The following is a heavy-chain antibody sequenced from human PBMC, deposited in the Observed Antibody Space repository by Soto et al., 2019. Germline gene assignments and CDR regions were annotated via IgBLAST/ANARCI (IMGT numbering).Heavy chain of an antibody. CDR3: AGGRGLAATGTG. J-gene: IGHJ4*02. CDR1: GFIFSSYA. D-gene: IGHD6-13*01. V-gene: IGHV3-30-3*01. CDR2: IYSDGTNK. Sequence: QVQLVESGGGVVQPGRSLRLSCAASGFIFSSYAMHLVRQAPGKGLEWVALIYSDGTNKYYAESVKGRFTISRDNSNNTLFLQMNSLRAEDTAVYYCAGGRGLAATGTGWGQGTLVTVSS.